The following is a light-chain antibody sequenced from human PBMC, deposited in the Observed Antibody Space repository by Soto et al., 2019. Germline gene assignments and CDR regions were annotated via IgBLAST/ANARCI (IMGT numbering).Light chain of an antibody. CDR2: AAS. J-gene: IGKJ5*01. Sequence: DIQMTQSPYSLSASVGDRVTITCRASQSISNYLNWYQQKPGKAPRLLIHAASSLQSGVPSRFSGSGSGTDFTLTISSLQAEDVAIYYCQQYYTDPTFGRGTRLEI. CDR3: QQYYTDPT. CDR1: QSISNY. V-gene: IGKV1-39*01.